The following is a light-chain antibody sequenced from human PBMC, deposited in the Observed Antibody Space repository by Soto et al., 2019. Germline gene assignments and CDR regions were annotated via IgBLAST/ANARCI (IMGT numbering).Light chain of an antibody. Sequence: DIVMTQSPDSLAVSLGERATINCKSSQSVLYSSNNKNYLAWYQQKPGQPHKLLIYWASTRESGVPDRFSGSGSGTDFTLTISSLRAEDVAVYYCQQYYSTWTFGQVTKVEIK. CDR1: QSVLYSSNNKNY. CDR2: WAS. CDR3: QQYYSTWT. J-gene: IGKJ1*01. V-gene: IGKV4-1*01.